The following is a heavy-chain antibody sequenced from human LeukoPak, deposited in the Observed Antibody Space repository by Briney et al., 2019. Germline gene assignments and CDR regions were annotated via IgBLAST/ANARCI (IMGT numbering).Heavy chain of an antibody. V-gene: IGHV4-34*01. J-gene: IGHJ3*02. CDR2: INHSGST. D-gene: IGHD4-17*01. Sequence: PSETLSLTCAVYGGSFSGYYWSWNRQPPGKGLEWIGEINHSGSTNYNPSLKSRVTISVDTSKNQFSLKLSSVTAADTAVYYCARGGGTVSPFDIWGQGTMVTVSS. CDR3: ARGGGTVSPFDI. CDR1: GGSFSGYY.